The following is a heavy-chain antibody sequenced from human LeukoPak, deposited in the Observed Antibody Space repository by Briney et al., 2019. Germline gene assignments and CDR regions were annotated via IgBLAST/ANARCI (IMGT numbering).Heavy chain of an antibody. Sequence: GGSLRLSCAVSGFTFTSFAMSWVRQAPGKGLEWVSGINGGGSSTSYADSVQGRFTTSRDNSKNTLYLQMNSLRAEDTVVYYCAKCTSYYASGNYGDYWGQGTLVTVSS. CDR1: GFTFTSFA. D-gene: IGHD3-10*01. J-gene: IGHJ4*02. CDR3: AKCTSYYASGNYGDY. V-gene: IGHV3-23*01. CDR2: INGGGSST.